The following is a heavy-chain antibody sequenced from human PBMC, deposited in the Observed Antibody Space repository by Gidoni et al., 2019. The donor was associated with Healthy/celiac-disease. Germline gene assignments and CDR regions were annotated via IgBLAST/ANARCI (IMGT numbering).Heavy chain of an antibody. Sequence: QVQLQQWGAGLLKPSETLSLTCAVYGGSFSGYYWSWIRQPPGKGLEGIGEINPSGSTNYNPSLKSRVTISVATSTNQFSLTLSSVTAADPAVYYCARGVGRRYSSSWAPGFGYWGQGTLVTVSS. D-gene: IGHD6-13*01. J-gene: IGHJ4*02. CDR2: INPSGST. V-gene: IGHV4-34*01. CDR3: ARGVGRRYSSSWAPGFGY. CDR1: GGSFSGYY.